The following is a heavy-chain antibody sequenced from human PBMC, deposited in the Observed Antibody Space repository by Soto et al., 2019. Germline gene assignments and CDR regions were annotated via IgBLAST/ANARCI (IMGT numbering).Heavy chain of an antibody. Sequence: EVQLVESGGGLVKPGGSLRLSCAASGFTFSSYSMNWVRQAPGKGLEWVSSISSSSSYIYYADSVKVRFTISRDNAKNSLYLQMHSLRAEDTAVYYCAREECSGGSCYSVYYYYGMDVWGQGTTVTVSS. CDR2: ISSSSSYI. CDR1: GFTFSSYS. J-gene: IGHJ6*02. CDR3: AREECSGGSCYSVYYYYGMDV. V-gene: IGHV3-21*01. D-gene: IGHD2-15*01.